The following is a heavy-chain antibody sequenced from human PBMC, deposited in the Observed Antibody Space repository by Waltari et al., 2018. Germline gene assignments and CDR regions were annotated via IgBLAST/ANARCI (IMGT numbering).Heavy chain of an antibody. CDR2: INHSGST. Sequence: QVQLQQWGAGLLKPSETLSLTCAVYGGSFSGYYWSWIRQPPGKGLEWIGEINHSGSTNYHPSLKSRFTISVDTSKNQFSLKLSSVTAADTAVYYCAGTYYYGSGNFHDYWGQGTLVTVSS. V-gene: IGHV4-34*01. CDR1: GGSFSGYY. CDR3: AGTYYYGSGNFHDY. J-gene: IGHJ4*02. D-gene: IGHD3-10*01.